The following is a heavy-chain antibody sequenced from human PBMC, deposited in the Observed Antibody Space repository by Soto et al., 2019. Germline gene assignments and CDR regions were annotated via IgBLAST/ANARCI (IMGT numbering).Heavy chain of an antibody. CDR3: ARDRTNFDWPTSLDY. Sequence: EVQLVESGGGLVQPGGSLRLSCAASGFTFSGYGMNWVRQAPGKGLEWVSYISSGSNSIYYADSVKGRFTISRDNAKNSLYLQVSSLRAEDTAVYYCARDRTNFDWPTSLDYWGQGTLVTVSS. CDR1: GFTFSGYG. CDR2: ISSGSNSI. J-gene: IGHJ4*02. V-gene: IGHV3-48*01. D-gene: IGHD3-9*01.